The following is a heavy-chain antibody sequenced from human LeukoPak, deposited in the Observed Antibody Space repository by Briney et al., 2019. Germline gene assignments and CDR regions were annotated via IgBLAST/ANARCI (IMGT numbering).Heavy chain of an antibody. CDR2: ITGGGGTT. V-gene: IGHV3-23*01. CDR1: GFAFSNYA. J-gene: IGHJ4*02. D-gene: IGHD1-20*01. Sequence: PGGSLRLSCAASGFAFSNYAMSWVRQAPGKGLEWVSAITGGGGTTYYADSVKGRFTISRDNSKNTLYLQINSLRAEDTAVYYCALKYYWNEARGYFDSWGQGTLVTVSS. CDR3: ALKYYWNEARGYFDS.